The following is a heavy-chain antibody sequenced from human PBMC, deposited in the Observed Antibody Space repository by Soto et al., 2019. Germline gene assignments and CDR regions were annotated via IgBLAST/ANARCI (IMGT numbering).Heavy chain of an antibody. D-gene: IGHD2-15*01. CDR2: VYPDDSDT. V-gene: IGHV5-51*03. Sequence: EVRQVQSGAEVKQPGESLKISCKGSGYSFSKYYIGWVRQMYGKDLEWMGIVYPDDSDTRYSPSFQGQVTISADKSISTAYLQWSSLKTSDTAMYYCVRMGFSGGGYLSYFYYGMDVWGQGTTVTVS. J-gene: IGHJ6*02. CDR1: GYSFSKYY. CDR3: VRMGFSGGGYLSYFYYGMDV.